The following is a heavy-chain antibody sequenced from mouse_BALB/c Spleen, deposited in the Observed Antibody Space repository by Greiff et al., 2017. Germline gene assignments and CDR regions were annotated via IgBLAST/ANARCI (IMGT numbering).Heavy chain of an antibody. CDR2: INSNGGST. Sequence: EVKVVESGGGLVQPGGSLKLSCAASGFTFSSYGMSWVRQTPDKRLELVATINSNGGSTYYPDSVKGRFTISRDNAKNTLYLQMSSLKSEDTAMYYCARERGGYYFDYWGQGTTLTVSS. V-gene: IGHV5-6-3*01. CDR3: ARERGGYYFDY. CDR1: GFTFSSYG. J-gene: IGHJ2*01. D-gene: IGHD1-1*02.